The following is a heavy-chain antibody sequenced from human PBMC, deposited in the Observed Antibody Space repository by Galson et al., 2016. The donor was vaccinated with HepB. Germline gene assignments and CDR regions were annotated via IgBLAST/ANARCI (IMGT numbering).Heavy chain of an antibody. V-gene: IGHV1-69*13. D-gene: IGHD1-26*01. J-gene: IGHJ4*02. CDR1: GGTFSTFA. CDR2: IIPLFGKA. Sequence: SVKVSCKASGGTFSTFALSWVRQAPGQGLEWMGGIIPLFGKANYAQNFQGRVTITADASTSTAYMEVSSLISEDTALYYCAIPSSGNFYFDYWGQGTLVTVSS. CDR3: AIPSSGNFYFDY.